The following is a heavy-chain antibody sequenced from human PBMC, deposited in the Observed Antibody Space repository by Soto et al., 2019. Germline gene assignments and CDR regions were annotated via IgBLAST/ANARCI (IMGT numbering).Heavy chain of an antibody. CDR3: AREHVRPRTGAMDV. J-gene: IGHJ6*02. Sequence: ASVKVSCKASGYSFTDYYMHWVRQAPGQGLEWMGWINPYRGATNYAQKFQGRVTMTRDTSISTAYMELSRLRSDDTAVYWCAREHVRPRTGAMDVWGQGTSVTVSS. CDR1: GYSFTDYY. V-gene: IGHV1-2*02. CDR2: INPYRGAT. D-gene: IGHD1-1*01.